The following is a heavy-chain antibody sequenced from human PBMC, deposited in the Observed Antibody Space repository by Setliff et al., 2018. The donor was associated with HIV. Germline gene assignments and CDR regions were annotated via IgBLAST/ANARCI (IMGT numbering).Heavy chain of an antibody. CDR2: VYYSGDT. D-gene: IGHD2-15*01. V-gene: IGHV4-31*03. CDR3: ARESRWYGDAFDI. J-gene: IGHJ3*02. Sequence: SETLSLTCTVSGGSFSSADYCWSWIRQHPGKGLEWIGYVYYSGDTYYNPSLKSRVTISLDTSKKQFSLSLDSVTAADTAMYYCARESRWYGDAFDIWGQGTMVTVSS. CDR1: GGSFSSADYC.